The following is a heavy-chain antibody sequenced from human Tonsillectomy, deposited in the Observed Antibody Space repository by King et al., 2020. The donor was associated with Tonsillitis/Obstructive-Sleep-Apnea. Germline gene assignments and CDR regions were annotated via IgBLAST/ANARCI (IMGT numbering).Heavy chain of an antibody. D-gene: IGHD3-9*01. CDR2: INPNSGGT. J-gene: IGHJ6*03. CDR3: ARDGSRYFDWIQSSNYYYYMDV. Sequence: VQLVQSGAEVKKPGALVRVSCKASGYTFTGYYVHWVRQAPGQGLQWMGRINPNSGGTNYAQNFQGRVTITRDTSISTAYMELSRLRSDDTAAYYCARDGSRYFDWIQSSNYYYYMDVWGKGTTVTVSS. CDR1: GYTFTGYY. V-gene: IGHV1-2*06.